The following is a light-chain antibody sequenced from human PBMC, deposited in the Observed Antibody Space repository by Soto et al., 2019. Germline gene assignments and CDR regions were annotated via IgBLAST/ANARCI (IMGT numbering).Light chain of an antibody. V-gene: IGLV2-8*01. CDR3: SSYAGSIYVV. CDR2: EVS. Sequence: QSVLTQPPSASGSPGQSVTISCTGTSSDVGGYNYVSWYQQHPGKAPKLMNYEVSKRPSGVPDRFSGSKSGNTASLTVSGLQAEDEADYYCSSYAGSIYVVFGGGTKLTVL. CDR1: SSDVGGYNY. J-gene: IGLJ2*01.